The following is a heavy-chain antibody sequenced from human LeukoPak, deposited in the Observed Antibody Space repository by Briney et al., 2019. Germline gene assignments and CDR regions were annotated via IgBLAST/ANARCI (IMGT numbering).Heavy chain of an antibody. D-gene: IGHD2-8*02. Sequence: SETLSLTCTVSGGSISDSRYYWGWIRQPPGEGLEWIGNIYYSGTTYYNPSLKSRVTIFVDTSNNQFALMLNSVTAADTAVYYCVRLPKGGAELLVLVDSWGQGTLVTVSS. J-gene: IGHJ4*02. CDR1: GGSISDSRYY. CDR2: IYYSGTT. V-gene: IGHV4-39*01. CDR3: VRLPKGGAELLVLVDS.